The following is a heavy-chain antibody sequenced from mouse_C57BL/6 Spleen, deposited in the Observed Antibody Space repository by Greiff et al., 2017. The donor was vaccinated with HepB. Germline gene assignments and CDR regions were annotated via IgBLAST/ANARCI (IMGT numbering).Heavy chain of an antibody. CDR3: ARDNDYDGYFDY. V-gene: IGHV5-4*01. J-gene: IGHJ2*01. D-gene: IGHD2-4*01. CDR2: ISDGGSYT. Sequence: EVQLQESGGGLVKPGGSLKLSCAASGFTFSSYAMSWVRQTPEKRLEWVATISDGGSYTYYPDNVKGRFTISRDNAKNNLYLQMSHLKSEDTAMYYCARDNDYDGYFDYWGQGTTLTVSS. CDR1: GFTFSSYA.